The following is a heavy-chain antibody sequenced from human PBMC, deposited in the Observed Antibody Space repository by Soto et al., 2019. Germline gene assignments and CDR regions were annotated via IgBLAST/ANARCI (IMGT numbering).Heavy chain of an antibody. CDR1: GYTFTSYG. CDR2: ISAYNGNT. CDR3: AREIILDEQLVPWFDP. D-gene: IGHD6-13*01. V-gene: IGHV1-18*01. J-gene: IGHJ5*02. Sequence: ASVKVSCKASGYTFTSYGISWVRQAPGQGLEWMGWISAYNGNTNYAQKLQGRVTMTTDTSTSTAYMELRSLRSDGTAVYYCAREIILDEQLVPWFDPWGQGTLVTVSS.